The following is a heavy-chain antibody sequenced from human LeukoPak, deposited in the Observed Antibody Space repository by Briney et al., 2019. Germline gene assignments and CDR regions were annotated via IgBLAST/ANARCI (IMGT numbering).Heavy chain of an antibody. CDR3: AKDLRTVTTKYYFDY. CDR1: GYTFTSYD. V-gene: IGHV1-8*01. CDR2: MNPNSGNT. D-gene: IGHD4-17*01. Sequence: ASVKVSCKASGYTFTSYDINWVRQATGQGLEWMGWMNPNSGNTGYAQKFQGRVTMTRNTSISTAYMELSSLRAEDTAVYYCAKDLRTVTTKYYFDYWGQGTLVTVSS. J-gene: IGHJ4*02.